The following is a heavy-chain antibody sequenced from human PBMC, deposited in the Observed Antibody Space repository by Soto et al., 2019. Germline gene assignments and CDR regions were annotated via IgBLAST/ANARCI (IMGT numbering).Heavy chain of an antibody. V-gene: IGHV4-34*01. CDR1: GGSLSGVY. CDR2: INHSGST. Sequence: QVQLQQWGAGLLKPSETLSLTCVVYGGSLSGVYWTWIRQPPGKGLEWIGEINHSGSTNYSPSLESRVTISLDTSNNQFSQKLSSVTAADTAVYYCARGPGYSYGYSVYYYYYGMDVWGQGSTVTVSS. J-gene: IGHJ6*02. D-gene: IGHD5-18*01. CDR3: ARGPGYSYGYSVYYYYYGMDV.